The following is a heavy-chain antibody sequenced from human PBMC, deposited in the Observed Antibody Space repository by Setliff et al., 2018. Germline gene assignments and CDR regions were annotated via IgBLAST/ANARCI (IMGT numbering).Heavy chain of an antibody. CDR1: ADSDISYG. V-gene: IGHV1-18*01. J-gene: IGHJ4*02. Sequence: ASVKVSCKVPADSDISYGISWLRRAPGQGPEWMGWISVYNGDTSYAQQFQGRVTITMDTSTNTAYMELRSLRSDDTAVYYCVRGSGPRVVVAMPFDYWGQGTPVTVSS. CDR3: VRGSGPRVVVAMPFDY. CDR2: ISVYNGDT. D-gene: IGHD2-2*01.